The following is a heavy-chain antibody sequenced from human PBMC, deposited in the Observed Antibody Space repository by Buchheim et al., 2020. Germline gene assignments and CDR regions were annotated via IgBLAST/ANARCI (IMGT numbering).Heavy chain of an antibody. V-gene: IGHV3-30*18. D-gene: IGHD6-19*01. CDR2: ISYDGSNK. CDR3: AKDSSGWHDY. J-gene: IGHJ4*02. CDR1: GFTFSSYS. Sequence: VQLVESGGGLVKPGGSLRLSCAASGFTFSSYSMNWVRQAPGKGLEWVAVISYDGSNKYYADSVKGRFTISRDNSKNTLYLQMNSLRAEDTAVYYCAKDSSGWHDYWGQGTL.